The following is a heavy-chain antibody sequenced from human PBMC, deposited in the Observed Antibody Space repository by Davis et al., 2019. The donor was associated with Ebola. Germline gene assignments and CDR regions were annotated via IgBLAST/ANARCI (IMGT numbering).Heavy chain of an antibody. Sequence: GESLKISCAASGFTFSSYAMSWVRQAPGKGLEWVSAISGSGGSTYYADSVKGRFTISRDNSKNTLYLQMNSLRAEDTAVYYCAKEPRGAVAGTCYFDYWGQGTLVTVSS. D-gene: IGHD6-19*01. V-gene: IGHV3-23*01. CDR1: GFTFSSYA. CDR2: ISGSGGST. J-gene: IGHJ4*02. CDR3: AKEPRGAVAGTCYFDY.